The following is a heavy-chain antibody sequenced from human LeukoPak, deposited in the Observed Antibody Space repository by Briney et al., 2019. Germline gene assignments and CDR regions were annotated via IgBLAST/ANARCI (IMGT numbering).Heavy chain of an antibody. CDR2: IYYSGST. CDR3: ARDPAYYGDYADAFDI. Sequence: SETLSLTCTVSGGSISSGGYYWSWIRQHPGKGLEWIGYIYYSGSTYYNPSLKSRVTISVDTSKNQFSLKLSSLTSADTAVYYCARDPAYYGDYADAFDIWGQGTMVTVSS. D-gene: IGHD4-17*01. CDR1: GGSISSGGYY. V-gene: IGHV4-31*03. J-gene: IGHJ3*02.